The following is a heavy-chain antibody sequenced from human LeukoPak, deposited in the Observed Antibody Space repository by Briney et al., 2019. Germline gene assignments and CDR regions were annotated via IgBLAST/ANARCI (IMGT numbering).Heavy chain of an antibody. Sequence: GGSLRLSCTASGFTFSNYWMSWVRQAPGKGLEWVANIKYDGSEKYYVDSVKDRLTISRDNAKNSLYLQMNSLRAEDTAVYYCAREPLRKRWFDSWGQGTLVTVSS. CDR2: IKYDGSEK. V-gene: IGHV3-7*03. CDR3: AREPLRKRWFDS. J-gene: IGHJ5*01. CDR1: GFTFSNYW.